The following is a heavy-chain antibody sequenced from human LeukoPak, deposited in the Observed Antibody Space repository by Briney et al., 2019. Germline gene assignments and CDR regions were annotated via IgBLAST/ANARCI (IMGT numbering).Heavy chain of an antibody. CDR3: ARIGAGSSRDY. V-gene: IGHV3-21*01. CDR2: IVGSSST. J-gene: IGHJ4*02. Sequence: SGGSLRLSCAASGFTFSSYEMNWVRQAPGKGLEWVSSIVGSSSTYYADSLKGRFTISRDNAKNSLYLQMNSLRAEDTAVYYCARIGAGSSRDYWGQGTLVTVSS. CDR1: GFTFSSYE. D-gene: IGHD6-13*01.